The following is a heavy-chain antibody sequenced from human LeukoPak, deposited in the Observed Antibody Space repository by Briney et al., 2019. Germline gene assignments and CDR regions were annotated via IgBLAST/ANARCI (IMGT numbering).Heavy chain of an antibody. CDR2: INPNSGGT. Sequence: ASVTVSCKASGYSFTGYYMHWVRQAPGQGLEWMGWINPNSGGTNYAQKFQGRVTMTRDTSISTAYMELSSLRSDDTAVYYCARDYDFWSGYVDYWGQGTLVTVSS. J-gene: IGHJ4*02. D-gene: IGHD3-3*01. CDR3: ARDYDFWSGYVDY. V-gene: IGHV1-2*02. CDR1: GYSFTGYY.